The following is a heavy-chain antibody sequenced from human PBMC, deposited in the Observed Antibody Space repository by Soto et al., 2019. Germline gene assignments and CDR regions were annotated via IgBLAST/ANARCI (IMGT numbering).Heavy chain of an antibody. V-gene: IGHV4-34*01. Sequence: SDTLSLTCAVYGGSFSGYYWSWIRQPPGKGLEWIGEINHSGSTNYNPSLKSRVTISVDTSKNQFSLKLSSVTAADTAVYYCARGPNYYGSGSYYNVGRYYYYYYMDVWGKGTTVT. CDR1: GGSFSGYY. CDR3: ARGPNYYGSGSYYNVGRYYYYYYMDV. CDR2: INHSGST. D-gene: IGHD3-10*01. J-gene: IGHJ6*03.